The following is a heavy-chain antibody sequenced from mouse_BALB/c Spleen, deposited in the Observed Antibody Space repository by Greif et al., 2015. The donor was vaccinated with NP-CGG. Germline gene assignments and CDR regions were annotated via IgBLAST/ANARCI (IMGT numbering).Heavy chain of an antibody. J-gene: IGHJ2*01. CDR2: IRLKSNNYAT. V-gene: IGHV6-6*02. Sequence: EVKLVESGGGLVQPGGSMKLSCVASGFTFSNYWMNWVRQSPEKGLEWVAEIRLKSNNYATHYAESVKGRFTISRDDSKRSVYLQMNNLRAEDTGIYYCRGGDFYFDYWGQGTTLTVSS. CDR3: RGGDFYFDY. CDR1: GFTFSNYW.